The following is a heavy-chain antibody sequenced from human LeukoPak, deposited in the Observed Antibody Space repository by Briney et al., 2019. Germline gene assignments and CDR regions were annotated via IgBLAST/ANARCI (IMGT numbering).Heavy chain of an antibody. CDR2: IHYTGIT. CDR3: VKSDCGSDGCKLLSY. Sequence: SETLSLTCSVSGGSVSSYYWTWIRQPPGKGLEWIGYIHYTGITYDNPSLKSRVTMSVDMSKNQFSLRLTSVTAADTAVYYCVKSDCGSDGCKLLSYWGQGTLVIASS. CDR1: GGSVSSYY. V-gene: IGHV4-59*02. J-gene: IGHJ4*02. D-gene: IGHD3-10*02.